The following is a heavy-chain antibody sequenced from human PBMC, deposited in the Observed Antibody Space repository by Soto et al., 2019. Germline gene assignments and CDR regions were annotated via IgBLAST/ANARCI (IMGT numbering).Heavy chain of an antibody. J-gene: IGHJ6*02. CDR1: GFTFTSSA. Sequence: SVKVSCKASGFTFTSSAVQWVRQARGQRLEWIGWIVVGSGNTNYAQKFQERVTITRDMSTSTAYMELSSLRSEDTAVYYCAAEKNYYYGMDVWGQGTTVTVSS. CDR2: IVVGSGNT. V-gene: IGHV1-58*01. CDR3: AAEKNYYYGMDV.